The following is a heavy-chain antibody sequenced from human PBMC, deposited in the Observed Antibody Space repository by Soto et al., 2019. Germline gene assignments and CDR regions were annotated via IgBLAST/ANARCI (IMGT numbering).Heavy chain of an antibody. Sequence: GGSLRLSCAASGFTFSSYGMHWVRQAPGKGLEWVAVIWYDGSNKYYADSVKGRFTISRDNSKNTLYLQMNSLRAEDTAVYYCARSTYYYDSSGYYSDAFDIWGQGTMVTVSS. J-gene: IGHJ3*02. CDR1: GFTFSSYG. CDR3: ARSTYYYDSSGYYSDAFDI. V-gene: IGHV3-33*01. CDR2: IWYDGSNK. D-gene: IGHD3-22*01.